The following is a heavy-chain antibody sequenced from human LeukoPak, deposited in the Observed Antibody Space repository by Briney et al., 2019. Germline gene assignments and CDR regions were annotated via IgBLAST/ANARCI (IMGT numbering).Heavy chain of an antibody. CDR3: ARASGYYCGGDCYPDY. Sequence: GGSLRLSCAASGFTFSSYGMHWVRQAPGKGLEWVAVISYDGSNKYYADSVKGRFTISRDNSKNTLYLQMNSLRAEDTAVYYCARASGYYCGGDCYPDYWGQGTQVTVSS. J-gene: IGHJ4*02. CDR2: ISYDGSNK. CDR1: GFTFSSYG. V-gene: IGHV3-30*03. D-gene: IGHD2-21*02.